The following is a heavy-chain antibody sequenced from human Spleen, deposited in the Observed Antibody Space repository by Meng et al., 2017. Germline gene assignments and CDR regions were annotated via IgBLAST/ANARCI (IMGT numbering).Heavy chain of an antibody. V-gene: IGHV3-33*01. J-gene: IGHJ6*02. Sequence: GESLKISCAASGFTFSLYGMHWVRQAPGKGLEWVAVIWYDGSNKYHADSVKGRFTISRDNSKTTLYLQMTSLRVEDTAVYYCARDYKNYYYGMDVWGRGTTVTVSS. CDR1: GFTFSLYG. D-gene: IGHD5-24*01. CDR2: IWYDGSNK. CDR3: ARDYKNYYYGMDV.